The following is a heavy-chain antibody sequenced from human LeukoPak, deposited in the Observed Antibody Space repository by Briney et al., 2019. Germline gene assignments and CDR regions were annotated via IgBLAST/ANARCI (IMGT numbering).Heavy chain of an antibody. V-gene: IGHV3-21*01. D-gene: IGHD3-22*01. CDR3: ARDLYYDSSGYMVY. CDR2: ISSSSSYI. Sequence: SISSSSSYIYYADSVKGRFTISRDNAKNSLYLQMNSLRAEDTAVYYCARDLYYDSSGYMVYWGQGTLVTVSS. J-gene: IGHJ4*02.